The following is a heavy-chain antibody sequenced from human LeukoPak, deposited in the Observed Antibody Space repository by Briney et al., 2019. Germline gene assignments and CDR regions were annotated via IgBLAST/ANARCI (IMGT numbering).Heavy chain of an antibody. V-gene: IGHV3-21*01. CDR1: GFAFSSYS. CDR3: ASGNSHAFDI. Sequence: PGGSLRLSCAASGFAFSSYSMNWVCQAPGKGLEWVSSISSSSSYIYYADSVKGRFTISRDNAMNSLYLQMNSLRAEDTAVYYCASGNSHAFDIWGQGTMVTVSS. J-gene: IGHJ3*02. CDR2: ISSSSSYI.